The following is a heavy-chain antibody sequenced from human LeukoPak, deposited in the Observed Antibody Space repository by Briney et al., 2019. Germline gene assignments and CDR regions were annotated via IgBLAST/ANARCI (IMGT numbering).Heavy chain of an antibody. V-gene: IGHV4-59*01. CDR2: IYYSGST. CDR1: GGSISSYY. D-gene: IGHD3-10*01. J-gene: IGHJ4*02. Sequence: ASETLSLTCTVSGGSISSYYWSWIRQPPGKGLEWIGYIYYSGSTNYNPSLKSRVTISVDTSKNQFSLKLSSVTAADTAVYYCASVSTGGGPYFDYWGQGTLVTVSS. CDR3: ASVSTGGGPYFDY.